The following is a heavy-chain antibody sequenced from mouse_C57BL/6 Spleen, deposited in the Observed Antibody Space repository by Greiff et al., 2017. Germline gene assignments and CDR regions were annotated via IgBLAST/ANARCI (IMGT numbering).Heavy chain of an antibody. J-gene: IGHJ2*01. V-gene: IGHV1-50*01. Sequence: QVQLQQPGAELVKPGASVKLSCKASGYTFTSYWMQWVKQRPGQGLEWIGEIDPSDSYTNYNQKFKGKATLTVDTSSSPAYMQLSSLTSEDSAVYYCARRGLQLRPFDYWGQGTTLTVSS. D-gene: IGHD3-2*02. CDR1: GYTFTSYW. CDR3: ARRGLQLRPFDY. CDR2: IDPSDSYT.